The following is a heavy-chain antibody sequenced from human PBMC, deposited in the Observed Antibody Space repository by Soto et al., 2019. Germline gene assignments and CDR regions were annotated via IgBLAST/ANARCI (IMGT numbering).Heavy chain of an antibody. Sequence: QVQLVQSGAEVKKPGASVKVSCKASGYTFTSYDINWVRQATGQGLEWMGWMNPNSGNTAYALKFQGRVTMPRDTAIITAYRALSSLRSEDTAVYYCERRLWFGELFGWGQGTRVTVSA. CDR1: GYTFTSYD. J-gene: IGHJ4*02. V-gene: IGHV1-8*01. CDR2: MNPNSGNT. CDR3: ERRLWFGELFG. D-gene: IGHD3-10*01.